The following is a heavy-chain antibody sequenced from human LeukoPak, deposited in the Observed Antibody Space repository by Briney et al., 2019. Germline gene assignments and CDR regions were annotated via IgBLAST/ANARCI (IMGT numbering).Heavy chain of an antibody. CDR3: ARAKGSGNYYYYGMDV. CDR1: GGTFSSYA. Sequence: ASVKVSCKASGGTFSSYAISWVRQAPGQGLEWMGGIIPIFGTANYAQKFQGRVTITADEFTSTAYMELSSLRSEDTAVYYCARAKGSGNYYYYGMDVWGQGTTVTVSS. J-gene: IGHJ6*02. CDR2: IIPIFGTA. V-gene: IGHV1-69*13. D-gene: IGHD2-15*01.